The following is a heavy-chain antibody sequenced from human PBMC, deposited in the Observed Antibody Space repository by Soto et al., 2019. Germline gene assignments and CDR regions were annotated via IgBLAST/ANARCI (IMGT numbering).Heavy chain of an antibody. CDR3: ARASSWYYFDY. D-gene: IGHD6-13*01. V-gene: IGHV3-30-3*01. CDR2: ISYDGSNK. Sequence: QVQLVESGGGVVQPGRSLRLSCAASGFTFSSYAMHWVRQAPGKGLEWVAVISYDGSNKYCADSVKGRFTISRDNSKNTLYLQMNRLRAEDTAVYYCARASSWYYFDYSGQGTLVTVSS. CDR1: GFTFSSYA. J-gene: IGHJ4*02.